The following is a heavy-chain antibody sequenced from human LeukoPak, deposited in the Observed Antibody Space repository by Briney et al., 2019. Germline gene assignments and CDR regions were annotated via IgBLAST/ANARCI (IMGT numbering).Heavy chain of an antibody. D-gene: IGHD3-22*01. Sequence: PGGSLRLSCAASGFIFDDYAMHWVRQAPGKGLEWVSLISGDGGSTYYADSVKGRFTISRDNSKNSLYLQMNSLRTEDTALYYCAKDWGAYYDSSGFYSGDFDYWGQGTLVTVSS. J-gene: IGHJ4*02. CDR2: ISGDGGST. CDR3: AKDWGAYYDSSGFYSGDFDY. V-gene: IGHV3-43*02. CDR1: GFIFDDYA.